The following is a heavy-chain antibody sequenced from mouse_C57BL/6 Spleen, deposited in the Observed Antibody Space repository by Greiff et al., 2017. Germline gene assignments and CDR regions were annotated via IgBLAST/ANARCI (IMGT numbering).Heavy chain of an antibody. CDR2: IYPGDGDT. D-gene: IGHD2-2*01. J-gene: IGHJ3*01. CDR1: GYAFSSSW. CDR3: ASNGYWFAY. Sequence: QVQLQQSGPELVKPGASVKISCKASGYAFSSSWMNWVKQRPGKGLEWIGRIYPGDGDTNYNGKFKGKATLTADKSSSTAYMQLSSLTSEDSAVXFCASNGYWFAYWGKGTLVTVSA. V-gene: IGHV1-82*01.